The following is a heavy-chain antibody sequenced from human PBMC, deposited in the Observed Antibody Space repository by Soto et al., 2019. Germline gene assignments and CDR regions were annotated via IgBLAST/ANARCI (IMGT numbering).Heavy chain of an antibody. V-gene: IGHV1-69*13. CDR2: IIPIFGTA. Sequence: ASVKVSCKASGGTFSSYAISWVRQAPGQGLEWMGGIIPIFGTANYAQKFQGRVTITADESTSTAYMELSSLRSEDTAVYYCARDPMTQAGQYYYYYYGMDVWGQGNTVTVSS. CDR3: ARDPMTQAGQYYYYYYGMDV. J-gene: IGHJ6*02. CDR1: GGTFSSYA. D-gene: IGHD6-13*01.